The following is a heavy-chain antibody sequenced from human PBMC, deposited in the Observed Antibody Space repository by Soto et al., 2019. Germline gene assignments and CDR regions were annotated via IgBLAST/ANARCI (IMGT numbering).Heavy chain of an antibody. Sequence: SETLYLTCAVSRGSIGSSSYYWGWIRQPPGKGLEWIGNVYYGGSTYYNPSLKSRVTISVETSKSQFSLKLSSVTAADTAVYYCAGGDYYHSSGYYFYYYTMDVWGQGTTVTVSS. D-gene: IGHD3-22*01. CDR3: AGGDYYHSSGYYFYYYTMDV. CDR2: VYYGGST. J-gene: IGHJ6*02. CDR1: RGSIGSSSYY. V-gene: IGHV4-39*01.